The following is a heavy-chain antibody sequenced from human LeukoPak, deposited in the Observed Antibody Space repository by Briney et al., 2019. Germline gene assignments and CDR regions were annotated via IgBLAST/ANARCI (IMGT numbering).Heavy chain of an antibody. D-gene: IGHD1-14*01. Sequence: SETLSLTCTVSGGSISSYYWSWIRQSPGKGLECIGFFSYSESTDYNPSLKSRVTMSIDMSENQFFLKLTSVTAADSAVYFCARTTAPIDDGFDIWGQGTVVTVS. CDR3: ARTTAPIDDGFDI. CDR2: FSYSEST. J-gene: IGHJ3*02. CDR1: GGSISSYY. V-gene: IGHV4-59*01.